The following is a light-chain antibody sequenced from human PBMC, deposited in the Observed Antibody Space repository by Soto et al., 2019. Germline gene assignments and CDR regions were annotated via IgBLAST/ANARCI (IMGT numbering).Light chain of an antibody. Sequence: QSALTQPPSASGSPGQSVTISCTGTSSDVGGYNFVSWYQQHPGKAPKLVIYEVTKRPSVVPDRFSGSKSGNTASLTISGLQAEDEADYYCSSLTTDSTVVFGGGTKVTVL. V-gene: IGLV2-8*01. CDR1: SSDVGGYNF. J-gene: IGLJ2*01. CDR2: EVT. CDR3: SSLTTDSTVV.